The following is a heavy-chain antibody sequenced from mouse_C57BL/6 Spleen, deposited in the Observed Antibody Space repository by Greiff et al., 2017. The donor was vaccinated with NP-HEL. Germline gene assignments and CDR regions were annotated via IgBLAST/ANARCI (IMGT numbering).Heavy chain of an antibody. CDR3: ARGDYDGGFAY. V-gene: IGHV3-6*01. J-gene: IGHJ3*01. Sequence: EVKLVESGPGLVKPSQSLSLTCSVTGYSITSGYYWNWIRQFPGNKLEWMGYISYDGSNNYNPSLKNRISITRDTSKNQFFLKLNSVTTEDTATYYCARGDYDGGFAYWGQGTLVTVSA. CDR2: ISYDGSN. CDR1: GYSITSGYY. D-gene: IGHD2-4*01.